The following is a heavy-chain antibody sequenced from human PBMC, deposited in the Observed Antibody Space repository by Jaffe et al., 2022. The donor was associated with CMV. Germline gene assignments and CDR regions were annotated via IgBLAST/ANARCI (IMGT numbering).Heavy chain of an antibody. J-gene: IGHJ6*02. CDR1: GGSISSYY. CDR3: ARLDYDFWSGYPMVDV. V-gene: IGHV4-59*01. CDR2: IYYSGST. Sequence: QVQLQESGPGLVKPSETLSLTCTVSGGSISSYYWSWIRQPPGKGLEWIGYIYYSGSTNYNPSLKSRVTISVDTSKNQFSLKLSSVTAADTAVYYCARLDYDFWSGYPMVDVWGQGTTVTVSS. D-gene: IGHD3-3*01.